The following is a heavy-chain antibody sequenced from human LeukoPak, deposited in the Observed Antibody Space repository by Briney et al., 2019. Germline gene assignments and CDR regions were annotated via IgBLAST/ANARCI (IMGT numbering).Heavy chain of an antibody. CDR1: GFTFSTYA. CDR3: AKYEQWLPSYIDY. D-gene: IGHD6-19*01. J-gene: IGHJ4*02. Sequence: GGSLRLSCAASGFTFSTYAMHWVRQAPGKGLEWVAAISYDGSNKKYAASVKGRFTISRDNSKNTLYLQMNSLRAEDTAVYYCAKYEQWLPSYIDYWGQGTLVTVSS. V-gene: IGHV3-30*04. CDR2: ISYDGSNK.